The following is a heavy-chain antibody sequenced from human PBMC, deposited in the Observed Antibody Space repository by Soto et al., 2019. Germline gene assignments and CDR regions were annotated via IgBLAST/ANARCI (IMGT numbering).Heavy chain of an antibody. J-gene: IGHJ3*01. Sequence: GGSLRLSCVASGFTFSNFGMHWVRQAPGKGLEWLAGISGDGSVKFYAGSVKGRFTVSRDNSRNSVSLQMDSLRAEDTAIYYCAKYGLETIRASVDFDVWGQGTMVTVSS. CDR3: AKYGLETIRASVDFDV. CDR2: ISGDGSVK. D-gene: IGHD1-1*01. CDR1: GFTFSNFG. V-gene: IGHV3-30*18.